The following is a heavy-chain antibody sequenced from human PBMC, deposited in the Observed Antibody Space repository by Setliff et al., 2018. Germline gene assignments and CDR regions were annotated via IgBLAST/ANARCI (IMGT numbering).Heavy chain of an antibody. J-gene: IGHJ5*02. D-gene: IGHD3-16*01. Sequence: SETLSLTCSVSGDSIGRGGYYWSWIRQQPGKGLEWIASIYYSGSTYHNPSLKSRLRVSMDSSKNQFYLDLSSVTAADTAVYYCARDRRGGYGAINWFDPWGQGTLVTVSS. CDR2: IYYSGST. CDR3: ARDRRGGYGAINWFDP. CDR1: GDSIGRGGYY. V-gene: IGHV4-31*03.